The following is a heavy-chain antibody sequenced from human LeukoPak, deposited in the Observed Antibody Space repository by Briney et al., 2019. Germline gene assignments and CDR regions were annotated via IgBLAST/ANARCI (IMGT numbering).Heavy chain of an antibody. J-gene: IGHJ4*02. V-gene: IGHV3-7*01. CDR3: ARDSQSGGYPFDS. CDR1: GFTFNYYF. D-gene: IGHD1-26*01. CDR2: IKQDGSEK. Sequence: PGGSLRLSCAASGFTFNYYFMSWVRQAPGKGLGWVANIKQDGSEKYYVDSVKGRFTISRDNAKHSLYLQMNSLRAEDTAVYYCARDSQSGGYPFDSWGQGTLVTVSS.